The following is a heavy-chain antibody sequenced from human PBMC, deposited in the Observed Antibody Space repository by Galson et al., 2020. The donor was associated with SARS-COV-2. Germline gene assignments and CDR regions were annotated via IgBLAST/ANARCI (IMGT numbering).Heavy chain of an antibody. V-gene: IGHV3-20*01. CDR3: ASSLPPYSSSHAFDI. Sequence: GSLRLSWAAFGFNFDDYGMSWVRPAPGKGLEWGSGINWDGGRTGYADSVEGRFTISRDNAKNSLYLQMNSLGAEDTALYHCASSLPPYSSSHAFDIWGQGTMVTVSS. CDR2: INWDGGRT. CDR1: GFNFDDYG. D-gene: IGHD6-13*01. J-gene: IGHJ3*02.